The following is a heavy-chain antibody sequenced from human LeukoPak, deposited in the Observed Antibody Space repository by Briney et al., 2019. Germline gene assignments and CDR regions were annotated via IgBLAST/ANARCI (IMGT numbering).Heavy chain of an antibody. Sequence: QSGGFLRLSCAASGFTFSSYSMNWVRQAPGKGLEWVSYISGSGRTVYYADSMKGRFTISRDNAKNSLSLQMTSLRGEDTAVYYCARNDFFDYWGQGAQVTVSS. CDR2: ISGSGRTV. V-gene: IGHV3-48*01. D-gene: IGHD1-1*01. J-gene: IGHJ4*02. CDR1: GFTFSSYS. CDR3: ARNDFFDY.